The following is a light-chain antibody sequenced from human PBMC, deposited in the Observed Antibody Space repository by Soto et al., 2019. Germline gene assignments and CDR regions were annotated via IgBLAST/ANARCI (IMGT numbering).Light chain of an antibody. V-gene: IGKV3-20*01. J-gene: IGKJ2*01. CDR3: QQYGSSPMYT. CDR1: QSVSSSY. Sequence: EIVLTQSPGTLSLSPGERATLSCRASQSVSSSYLAWYQQKPGQAPRLLIYGASSRATGIPDRFSGSGSRTDFTLTISRLEPEDVAVYYCQQYGSSPMYTFGQGTKLEIK. CDR2: GAS.